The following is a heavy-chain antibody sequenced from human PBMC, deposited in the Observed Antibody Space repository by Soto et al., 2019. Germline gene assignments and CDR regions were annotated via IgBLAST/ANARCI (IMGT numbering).Heavy chain of an antibody. D-gene: IGHD6-13*01. J-gene: IGHJ6*02. CDR2: ISSSGSTI. CDR3: ARDYSSSWLYGMDV. Sequence: SGGSLRLSCAASGFTFSSYEMNWVRQAPGKGLEWVSYISSSGSTIYYADSVKGRFTISRDNAKNSLYLQMNSLRAEDTAVYYCARDYSSSWLYGMDVWGQGTTVTSP. V-gene: IGHV3-48*03. CDR1: GFTFSSYE.